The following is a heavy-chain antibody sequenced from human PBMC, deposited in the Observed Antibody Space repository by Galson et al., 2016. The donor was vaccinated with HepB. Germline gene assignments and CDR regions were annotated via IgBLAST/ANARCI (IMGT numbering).Heavy chain of an antibody. Sequence: SLRLSCAASGFTFSSYAMSWVRQAPGKGLEWVANIKQDGSEKYYMDSVKGRFTISRDNAKNSLYLQMNSLRAEDTALCYCARYGDYVGVYSWGQGTLVTVSS. CDR2: IKQDGSEK. D-gene: IGHD4-17*01. V-gene: IGHV3-7*03. CDR3: ARYGDYVGVYS. J-gene: IGHJ4*02. CDR1: GFTFSSYA.